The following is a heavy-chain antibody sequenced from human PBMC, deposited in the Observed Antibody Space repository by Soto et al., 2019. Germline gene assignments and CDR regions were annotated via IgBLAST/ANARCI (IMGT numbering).Heavy chain of an antibody. Sequence: SETLSLTCTVSGGSISSYYWSWIRQPPGKGLEWIGYIYYSGSTNYNPSLKSRVTISVDTSKNQFSLKLSSVTAADTAVYYCARLVVVPAADYYYYYMDVWGQGTTVTVSS. CDR2: IYYSGST. J-gene: IGHJ6*03. D-gene: IGHD2-2*01. CDR1: GGSISSYY. V-gene: IGHV4-59*08. CDR3: ARLVVVPAADYYYYYMDV.